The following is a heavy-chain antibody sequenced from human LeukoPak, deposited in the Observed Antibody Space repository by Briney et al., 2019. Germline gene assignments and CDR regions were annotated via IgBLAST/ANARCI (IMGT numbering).Heavy chain of an antibody. J-gene: IGHJ4*02. CDR2: ISGSSSDT. Sequence: KPGESLRLSCATSGFTFSVHYMNWIRQAPGKGLEWLSYISGSSSDTNYADSVKGRFTISRDNAKNSLYLQMKSLRAEDTAVYYCVRVARLADYRGQGTLVTVSS. D-gene: IGHD3-3*02. CDR3: VRVARLADY. V-gene: IGHV3-11*06. CDR1: GFTFSVHY.